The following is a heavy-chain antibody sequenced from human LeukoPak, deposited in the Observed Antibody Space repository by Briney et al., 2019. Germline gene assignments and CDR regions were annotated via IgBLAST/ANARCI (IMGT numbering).Heavy chain of an antibody. J-gene: IGHJ4*02. CDR1: GGSISSYY. D-gene: IGHD3-3*01. Sequence: SETLSLTCTVSGGSISSYYWSWIRQPPGKGLEWIGYIYYSGSTNYNPSLKSRVTISVDTSKNQFPLKLSSVTAADTAVYYCARVLGFWSGYFDYWGQGTLVTVSS. V-gene: IGHV4-59*01. CDR2: IYYSGST. CDR3: ARVLGFWSGYFDY.